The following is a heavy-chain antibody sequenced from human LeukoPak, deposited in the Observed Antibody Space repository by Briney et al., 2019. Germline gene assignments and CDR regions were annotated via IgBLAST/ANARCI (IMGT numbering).Heavy chain of an antibody. V-gene: IGHV3-21*01. Sequence: GGSLRLSCAASGFTFSSYSMNWVRQAPGKGLEWVSSISSSSSYIYYADSVKGRFTISRDNAKNSLYLQMNSLRAEDTAVYYCAVNDYGGPVWVGPWGQGTLVTVSS. CDR2: ISSSSSYI. CDR3: AVNDYGGPVWVGP. CDR1: GFTFSSYS. D-gene: IGHD4-23*01. J-gene: IGHJ5*02.